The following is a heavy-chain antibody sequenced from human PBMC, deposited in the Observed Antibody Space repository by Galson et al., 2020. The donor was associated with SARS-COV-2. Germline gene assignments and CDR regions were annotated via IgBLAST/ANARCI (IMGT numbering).Heavy chain of an antibody. V-gene: IGHV1-18*01. Sequence: ASVKVSCKASGYMFTNYGINWVRQAPGQGLEWMGWISAYNGNRDYAQKFQARVTMTTDTSTTTAYMELRTLTSDDTAVYYCARSLSRVVSSASGSGPASIDSWGQGTLVTVSS. CDR2: ISAYNGNR. D-gene: IGHD3-10*01. CDR1: GYMFTNYG. CDR3: ARSLSRVVSSASGSGPASIDS. J-gene: IGHJ4*02.